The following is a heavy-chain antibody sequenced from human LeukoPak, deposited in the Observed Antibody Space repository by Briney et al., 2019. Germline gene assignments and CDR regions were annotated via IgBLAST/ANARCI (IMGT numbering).Heavy chain of an antibody. D-gene: IGHD3-10*01. CDR1: GGTFSSYA. Sequence: ASVKVSCKASGGTFSSYAISWVRQAPGQGLEWMGWISAYNGNTNYAQKLQGRVTMTTDTSTSTAYMELRSLRSDDTAVYYCARLLLWFGELLYYDYWGQGTLVTVSS. V-gene: IGHV1-18*01. CDR2: ISAYNGNT. J-gene: IGHJ4*02. CDR3: ARLLLWFGELLYYDY.